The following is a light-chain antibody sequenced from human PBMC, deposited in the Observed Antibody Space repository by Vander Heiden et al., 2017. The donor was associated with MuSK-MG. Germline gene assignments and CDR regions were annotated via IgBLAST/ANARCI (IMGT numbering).Light chain of an antibody. CDR3: QQYYNLPIT. Sequence: DIQMTQSPSSLSASVGDRVTITCPASQDISNYLNWYQQKPGKAPKLLIYDASNLETGVPSRFSGSGSGTDFTFTISSLQPEDIATYYCQQYYNLPITFGQGTRLEIK. V-gene: IGKV1-33*01. CDR1: QDISNY. J-gene: IGKJ5*01. CDR2: DAS.